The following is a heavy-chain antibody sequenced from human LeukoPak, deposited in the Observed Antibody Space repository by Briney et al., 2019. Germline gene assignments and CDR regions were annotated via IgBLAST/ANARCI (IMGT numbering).Heavy chain of an antibody. D-gene: IGHD2-2*01. J-gene: IGHJ5*02. Sequence: GGSLRLSCAASGFTFSSYGMSWVRQAPGKGLEWVSAISGSGGSTYYADSVKGRFTISRDNSKNTLYLQMNSLRAEDTAVYYCAKNLGYCSSTSCYPNWFDPWGQGTLVTVSS. CDR3: AKNLGYCSSTSCYPNWFDP. CDR2: ISGSGGST. V-gene: IGHV3-23*01. CDR1: GFTFSSYG.